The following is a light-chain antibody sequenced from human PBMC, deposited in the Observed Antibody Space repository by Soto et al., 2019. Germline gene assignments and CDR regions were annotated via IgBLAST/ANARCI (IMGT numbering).Light chain of an antibody. CDR3: SSHTSDPTLVV. CDR2: DVS. J-gene: IGLJ2*01. V-gene: IGLV2-14*03. CDR1: SSDVGGYDY. Sequence: QSVLTQPASVSGSPGQSITISCTGTSSDVGGYDYVSWYQQHPGKAPKLMIYDVSDRPSGVSNRFSGSKSGNTASLTISGLQAEDEADYYCSSHTSDPTLVVFGGGTKVTVL.